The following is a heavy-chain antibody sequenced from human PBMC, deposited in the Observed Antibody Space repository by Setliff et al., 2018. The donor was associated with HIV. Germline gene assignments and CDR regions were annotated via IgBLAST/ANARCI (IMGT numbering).Heavy chain of an antibody. J-gene: IGHJ6*02. V-gene: IGHV1-2*02. CDR2: INPNSGGT. CDR3: ARDHCSSSGRYEYSYYGMDV. Sequence: ASVKVSCKASGYTFTGYYMHWVRQAPGQGLEWMGWINPNSGGTTYARKFQGRVTMTRDTSISTAYMEVSRLRSDDTAVYYCARDHCSSSGRYEYSYYGMDVWGQGTTVTVSS. CDR1: GYTFTGYY. D-gene: IGHD2-2*01.